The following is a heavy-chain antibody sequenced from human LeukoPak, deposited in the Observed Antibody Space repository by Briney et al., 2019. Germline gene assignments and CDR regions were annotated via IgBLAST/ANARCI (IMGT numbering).Heavy chain of an antibody. CDR2: ISSSSSYI. Sequence: KTGGSLRLSCVASGFTFSGYSMNWVRQAPGKGLEWVSSISSSSSYIYYADSVKGRFTISRDNAKNSLYLQMNSLRAEDTAVYYCAREGRWSSGSQMPRGFDYWGQGTLVTVSS. CDR3: AREGRWSSGSQMPRGFDY. V-gene: IGHV3-21*01. CDR1: GFTFSGYS. J-gene: IGHJ4*02. D-gene: IGHD3-10*01.